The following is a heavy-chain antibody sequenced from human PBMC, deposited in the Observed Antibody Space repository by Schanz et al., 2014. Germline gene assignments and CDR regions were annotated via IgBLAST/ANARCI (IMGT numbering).Heavy chain of an antibody. D-gene: IGHD4-17*01. CDR1: GFTFSSSW. J-gene: IGHJ4*02. V-gene: IGHV3-74*01. CDR2: TSHDGSFT. CDR3: TRDTDYHFDY. Sequence: EVHLVESGGGLVQPGGSLRLSCAASGFTFSSSWMHWVRQAPGKGLVWVSRTSHDGSFTTFADSVKGRFTISRDNARNTLYLQMNSLLPSHTAVYYCTRDTDYHFDYWGQGTLVTVSS.